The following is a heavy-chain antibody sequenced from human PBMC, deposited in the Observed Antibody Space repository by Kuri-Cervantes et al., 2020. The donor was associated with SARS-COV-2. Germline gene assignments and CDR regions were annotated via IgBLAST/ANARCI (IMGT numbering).Heavy chain of an antibody. CDR2: IKSKTDGGTT. Sequence: GGSLRLSCAASGFTFSNAWMNWVRQAPGKGLEWVGRIKSKTDGGTTDYAAPVKGRFTISRDDSENTLYLQMDSLRTEDTATYYRLASWGYWGQGTLVTVSS. J-gene: IGHJ4*02. CDR3: LASWGY. CDR1: GFTFSNAW. D-gene: IGHD3-16*01. V-gene: IGHV3-15*07.